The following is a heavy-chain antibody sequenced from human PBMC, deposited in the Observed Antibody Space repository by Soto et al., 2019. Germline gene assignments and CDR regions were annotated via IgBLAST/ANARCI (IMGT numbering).Heavy chain of an antibody. CDR2: MSGSVNST. J-gene: IGHJ4*02. CDR3: AKGGDYRH. D-gene: IGHD3-16*02. Sequence: EVQLLQSGGGLVQPGGSLRLSCIASGFSFSSYAMSWVRQAPGTGLEWVSVMSGSVNSTYYGDSVKGRFTISRDNSKNTLYLQMNSLRAEDTAVYYCAKGGDYRHWGQGTLVTVSS. CDR1: GFSFSSYA. V-gene: IGHV3-23*01.